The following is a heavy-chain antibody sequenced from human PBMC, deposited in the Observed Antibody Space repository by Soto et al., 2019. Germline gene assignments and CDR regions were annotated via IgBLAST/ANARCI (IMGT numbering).Heavy chain of an antibody. CDR2: IYHGDSDT. CDR1: GYSFTSYW. V-gene: IGHV5-51*01. D-gene: IGHD6-13*01. Sequence: PGESLKISCKGSGYSFTSYWIGWVRQMPGKGLEWMGIIYHGDSDTRYSPSFQGQVTISADKSISTAYLQWSSLKASDTAMYYCARRWAPAAGYFDYWGQGTLVTVSS. J-gene: IGHJ4*02. CDR3: ARRWAPAAGYFDY.